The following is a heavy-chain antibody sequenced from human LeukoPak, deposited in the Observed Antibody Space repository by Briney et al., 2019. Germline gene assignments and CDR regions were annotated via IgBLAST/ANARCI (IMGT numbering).Heavy chain of an antibody. Sequence: GRSLRLSCAASGFTFSSYGMHWVRQAPGKGLEWVAVISYDGSNKYYADSVKGRFTISRDNSKNTLYLQMNSLRAEDTAVYYCARGQYNYGYIYDYWGQGTLVTVSS. CDR2: ISYDGSNK. J-gene: IGHJ4*02. CDR3: ARGQYNYGYIYDY. V-gene: IGHV3-30*03. CDR1: GFTFSSYG. D-gene: IGHD5-18*01.